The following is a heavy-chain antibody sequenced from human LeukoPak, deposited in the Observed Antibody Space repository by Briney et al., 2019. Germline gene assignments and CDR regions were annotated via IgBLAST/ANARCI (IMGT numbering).Heavy chain of an antibody. J-gene: IGHJ4*02. V-gene: IGHV3-74*01. D-gene: IGHD3-22*01. Sequence: GGSLGLSCAASGFNFRSYWMHWVRQPPGKGPVWVSRIDSDGTATYADSVKGRFTISRDNANNMLYLQMNSLRADDTAVYYCTKDARTCHSSGCWKPSDFWGQGALVTVSS. CDR3: TKDARTCHSSGCWKPSDF. CDR2: IDSDGTAT. CDR1: GFNFRSYW.